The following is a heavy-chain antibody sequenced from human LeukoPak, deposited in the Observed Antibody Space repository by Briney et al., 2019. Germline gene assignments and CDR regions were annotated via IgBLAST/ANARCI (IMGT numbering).Heavy chain of an antibody. V-gene: IGHV1-2*02. Sequence: ASVKVSCKASGYTFTGYYMHWVRQAPGQGLEWMGWINPNSGGTNYAQKFQGRVTMTRDTSISTAYMELSRLRSDDTAAYYCARDQLVWFGELGYYYYGMDVWGQGTTVTVSS. D-gene: IGHD3-10*01. CDR3: ARDQLVWFGELGYYYYGMDV. J-gene: IGHJ6*02. CDR1: GYTFTGYY. CDR2: INPNSGGT.